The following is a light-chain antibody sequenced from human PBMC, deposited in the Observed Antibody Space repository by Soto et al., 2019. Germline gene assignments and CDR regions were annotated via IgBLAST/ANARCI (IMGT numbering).Light chain of an antibody. CDR1: QSVSSN. J-gene: IGKJ5*01. V-gene: IGKV3-15*01. CDR2: GAS. CDR3: QQYGSSPIT. Sequence: EIVMTQSPATLSVSPGERATLSCRASQSVSSNLAWYQQKPGQAPRLLIYGASTRATGIPARFSGSGPGTDFTLTISRLEPEDFAVYYCQQYGSSPITFGQGTRLEIK.